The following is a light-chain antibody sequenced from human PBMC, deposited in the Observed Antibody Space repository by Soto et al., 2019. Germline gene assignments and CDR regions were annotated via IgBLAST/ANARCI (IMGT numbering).Light chain of an antibody. CDR1: SSDVGGYNY. J-gene: IGLJ2*01. Sequence: QSALTQPPSASGSPGQSVTISCTGTSSDVGGYNYVSWYQQHTGKAPKLMIYEVSKRPSGVPDRFSGSRSGNTASLTVSGLQAEEEADYYSSPYAGSTLLVFGEGTKLTVL. V-gene: IGLV2-8*01. CDR3: SPYAGSTLLV. CDR2: EVS.